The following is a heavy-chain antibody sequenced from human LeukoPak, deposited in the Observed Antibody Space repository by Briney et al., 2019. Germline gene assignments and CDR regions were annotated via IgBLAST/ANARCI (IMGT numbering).Heavy chain of an antibody. CDR3: ARDGLYYDFWSGYYKGGSDYYYGMDV. V-gene: IGHV1-69*13. CDR1: GYTFTSYY. Sequence: SVKVSCKASGYTFTSYYMHWVRQAPGQGLEWMGGIIPIFGTANYAQKFQGRVTITADESTSTAYMELSSLRSEDTAVYYCARDGLYYDFWSGYYKGGSDYYYGMDVWGQGTTVTVSS. J-gene: IGHJ6*02. CDR2: IIPIFGTA. D-gene: IGHD3-3*01.